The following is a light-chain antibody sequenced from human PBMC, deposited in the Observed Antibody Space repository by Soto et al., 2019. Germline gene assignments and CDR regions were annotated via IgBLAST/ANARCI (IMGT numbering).Light chain of an antibody. V-gene: IGKV3-20*01. J-gene: IGKJ5*01. CDR3: QQYGSSPIT. Sequence: ELVLTRSADTLSLSPGERPTRYXVDTLNVIRXXSQSVSSSYLAWYQQKPGQAPRLLIYGASSRATGIPDRFSGSGSGTDFTLTISRLEPEDFAVYYCQQYGSSPITFGQGTRLEIK. CDR2: GAS. CDR1: QSVSSSY.